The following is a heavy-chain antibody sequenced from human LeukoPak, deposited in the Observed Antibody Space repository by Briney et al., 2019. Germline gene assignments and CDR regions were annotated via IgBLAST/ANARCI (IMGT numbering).Heavy chain of an antibody. J-gene: IGHJ3*01. D-gene: IGHD4-17*01. CDR3: AANGHGDYGASLLHS. V-gene: IGHV3-23*01. CDR2: ISGSGGST. Sequence: PGGSLRLSCAASGFTFSSYAMSWVRQAPGKGLEWVSAISGSGGSTYYADSVKGRFTISRDNSKNTLYLQMNSLRAEDTAVYYCAANGHGDYGASLLHSWGQGTMVTVSS. CDR1: GFTFSSYA.